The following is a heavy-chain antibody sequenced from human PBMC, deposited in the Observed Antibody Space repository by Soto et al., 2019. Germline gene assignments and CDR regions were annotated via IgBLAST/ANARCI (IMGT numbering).Heavy chain of an antibody. Sequence: QVQLQESGPGLVKPSETLSLTCTVSGGSISSYYWSWIRQPPGKGLEWIGYIYYSGSTNYNPSPRCRGTISVDTSKNQFSLKLSSVTAADTAGYYCARLTPPGSGSWSPAWYFDLWGRGTRVTVFS. CDR2: IYYSGST. CDR1: GGSISSYY. J-gene: IGHJ2*01. V-gene: IGHV4-59*08. CDR3: ARLTPPGSGSWSPAWYFDL. D-gene: IGHD6-13*01.